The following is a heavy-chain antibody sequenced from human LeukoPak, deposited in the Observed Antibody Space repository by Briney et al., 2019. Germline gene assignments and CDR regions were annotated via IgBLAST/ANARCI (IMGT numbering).Heavy chain of an antibody. D-gene: IGHD6-19*01. CDR2: ISYDGNSK. Sequence: GGSLRLSCAASGFTFGICGMHWVRQAPGKGLEWVAMISYDGNSKHYTDSVKGRFTISRDTSKGTLFLQMNSLRAEDTAVYYCAKDLYSSGWYNYFDPWGQGTLVTVSS. CDR1: GFTFGICG. CDR3: AKDLYSSGWYNYFDP. J-gene: IGHJ5*02. V-gene: IGHV3-30*18.